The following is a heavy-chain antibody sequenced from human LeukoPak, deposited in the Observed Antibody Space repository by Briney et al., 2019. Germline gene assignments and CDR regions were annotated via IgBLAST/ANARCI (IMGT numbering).Heavy chain of an antibody. CDR3: AKAGGATPDRNWYFDL. CDR2: ISSSGSTI. J-gene: IGHJ2*01. Sequence: GGSLRLSCAASGFTFSDYYMSWIRQAPGKGLEWVSYISSSGSTIYYADSVKGRFTISRDNAKNSLYLQMNSLRAEDTAVYYCAKAGGATPDRNWYFDLWGRGTLVTVSS. CDR1: GFTFSDYY. D-gene: IGHD1-26*01. V-gene: IGHV3-11*01.